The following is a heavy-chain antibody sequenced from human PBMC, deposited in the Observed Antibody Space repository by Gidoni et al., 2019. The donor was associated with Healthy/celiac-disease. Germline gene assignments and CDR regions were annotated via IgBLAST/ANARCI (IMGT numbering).Heavy chain of an antibody. Sequence: EVQLVESVGGLVQPGGSLRLSCAASGFTVSSNYMSWVRQAPGKGLEWVSVIYSGGSTYYADSVKGRFTISRDNSKNTLYLQMNSLRAEDTAVYYCARDWQRGAFDIWGQGTMVTVSS. J-gene: IGHJ3*02. CDR3: ARDWQRGAFDI. CDR1: GFTVSSNY. CDR2: IYSGGST. D-gene: IGHD6-25*01. V-gene: IGHV3-66*01.